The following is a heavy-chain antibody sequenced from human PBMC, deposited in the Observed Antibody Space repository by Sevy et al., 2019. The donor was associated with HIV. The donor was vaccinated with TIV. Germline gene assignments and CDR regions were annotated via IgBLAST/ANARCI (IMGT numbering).Heavy chain of an antibody. Sequence: SETLSLTCTVSGGSISSYYWSWIRQPPGKGLEWIGYIYYSGSTNYNPSLKSRVTISVDTSKNQFSLKLSSVTAADTAVYYCAREKAPYGSGSYYNGGSGYYYYMYVWGKGTTVTVSS. J-gene: IGHJ6*03. CDR3: AREKAPYGSGSYYNGGSGYYYYMYV. D-gene: IGHD3-10*01. CDR1: GGSISSYY. CDR2: IYYSGST. V-gene: IGHV4-59*01.